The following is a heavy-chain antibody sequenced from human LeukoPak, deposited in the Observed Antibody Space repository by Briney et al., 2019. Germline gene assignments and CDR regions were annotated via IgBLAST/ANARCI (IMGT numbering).Heavy chain of an antibody. V-gene: IGHV1-2*02. CDR1: GYTFTSYD. Sequence: ASVKVSCKASGYTFTSYDINWVRQATGQGLEWMGWINPNSGGTNYAQKFQGRVTMTRDTSISTAYMELSRLRSDDTAVYYCARSVRESGSLYWGQGTLVTVSS. D-gene: IGHD3-10*01. CDR2: INPNSGGT. CDR3: ARSVRESGSLY. J-gene: IGHJ4*02.